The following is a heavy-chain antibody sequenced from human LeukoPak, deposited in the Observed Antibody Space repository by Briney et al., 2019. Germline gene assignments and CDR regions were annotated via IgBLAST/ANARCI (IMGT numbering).Heavy chain of an antibody. V-gene: IGHV3-13*01. CDR2: IGTAGEI. CDR1: GFTFRSYD. D-gene: IGHD4-17*01. CDR3: AKEIWPTVTTPGHTYFDY. J-gene: IGHJ4*02. Sequence: PGGSLRLSCAASGFTFRSYDMHWVRQATGKGLEWVSGIGTAGEIYYPGSVKGRFTISRDNSKNTLYLQMNSLRAEDTAVYYCAKEIWPTVTTPGHTYFDYWGEGALVTVSS.